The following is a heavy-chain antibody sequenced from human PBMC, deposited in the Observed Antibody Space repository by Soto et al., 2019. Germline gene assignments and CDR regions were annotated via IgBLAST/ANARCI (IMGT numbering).Heavy chain of an antibody. D-gene: IGHD6-13*01. V-gene: IGHV3-23*01. J-gene: IGHJ4*02. CDR3: AYSSTLFDY. CDR1: GFTFSSYA. CDR2: ISGSGGST. Sequence: EVQLLESGGGLVQPGGSLRLSCAASGFTFSSYAMSLDRQAPGKGLEWVSAISGSGGSTYYADSVKGRFTISRDNSKNKLYLQMNSLRAEDTAVYYCAYSSTLFDYWGQGTLVTVSS.